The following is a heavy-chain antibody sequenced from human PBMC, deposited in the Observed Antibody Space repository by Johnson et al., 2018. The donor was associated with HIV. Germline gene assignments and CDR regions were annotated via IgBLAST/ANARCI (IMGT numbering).Heavy chain of an antibody. CDR2: ISYDGSNK. J-gene: IGHJ3*02. CDR1: GFTFSSYA. CDR3: ARDSSTTDVAFDI. D-gene: IGHD1-14*01. Sequence: QVQLVESGGGVDQPGRSLRLSCAASGFTFSSYAMHWVRQAPGKGLEWVAVISYDGSNKYYADSVRGRFTISRDNSRNTLYLQMNSLRVEDTAVYYCARDSSTTDVAFDIWGQGTMVTVSS. V-gene: IGHV3-30*04.